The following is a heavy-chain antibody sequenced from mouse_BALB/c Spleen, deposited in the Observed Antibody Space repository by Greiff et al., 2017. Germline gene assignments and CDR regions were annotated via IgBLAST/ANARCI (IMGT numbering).Heavy chain of an antibody. D-gene: IGHD3-2*02. J-gene: IGHJ2*01. CDR3: TRSRLGYFDY. CDR2: INPSNGRT. Sequence: QVQLQQPGAELVKPGASVKLSCKASGYTFTSYWMHWVKQRPGQGLEWIGEINPSNGRTNYNEKFKSKATLTVDKSSSTAYMQLSSLTSEDSAVYYCTRSRLGYFDYWGQGTTLTVSS. CDR1: GYTFTSYW. V-gene: IGHV1S81*02.